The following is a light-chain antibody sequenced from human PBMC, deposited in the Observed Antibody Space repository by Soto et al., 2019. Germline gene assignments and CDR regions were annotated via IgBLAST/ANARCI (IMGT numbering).Light chain of an antibody. CDR2: AAS. Sequence: IVMTQSPATLSVSPGERATLSCRASQSLRSNLAWYQQKPGQAPRLLIYAASTRATGIPARFSGSGSGTEFTLTISSLQSEDFAVYYCQQYNNWWTFGQGTQVEIK. V-gene: IGKV3-15*01. CDR1: QSLRSN. J-gene: IGKJ1*01. CDR3: QQYNNWWT.